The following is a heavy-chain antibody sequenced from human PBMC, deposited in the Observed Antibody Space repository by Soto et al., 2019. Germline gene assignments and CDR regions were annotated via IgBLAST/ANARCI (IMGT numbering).Heavy chain of an antibody. J-gene: IGHJ1*01. V-gene: IGHV3-74*01. CDR3: AGDLVSGSGRLGH. CDR1: GFTFSTYW. Sequence: EVQLVESGGGIVQPGWSLRLSCVASGFTFSTYWMHWVRQAPGKGLVWVSRIRGDGNDANYADSVRGRFPISRDNAKSTLYLQMNSLRAEDTAVYYCAGDLVSGSGRLGHWGQGTLVTVSS. D-gene: IGHD3-10*01. CDR2: IRGDGNDA.